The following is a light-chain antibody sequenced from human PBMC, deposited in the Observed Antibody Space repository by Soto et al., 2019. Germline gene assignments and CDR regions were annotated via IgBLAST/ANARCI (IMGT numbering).Light chain of an antibody. CDR2: WAS. CDR1: QSVLYSSNNNNY. CDR3: QQYHDTSSP. J-gene: IGKJ3*01. Sequence: DIVMTQSPDSLAVSLGERATINCKSSQSVLYSSNNNNYIAWYQQKPGQPPKLIIYWASTRESGVPDRLSGSGSGTDFILTTSSLQAEDVAIYSCQQYHDTSSPFGLVTNVDVX. V-gene: IGKV4-1*01.